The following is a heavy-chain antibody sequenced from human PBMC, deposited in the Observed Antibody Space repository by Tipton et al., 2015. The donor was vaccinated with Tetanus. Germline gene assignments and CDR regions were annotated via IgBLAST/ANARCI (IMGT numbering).Heavy chain of an antibody. CDR1: GFTFSDYY. CDR3: ARAFCNYNCHGGYFDY. Sequence: SLRLSCAASGFTFSDYYMSWIRQAPGKGLEWVSYISSSGSTIYYADSVKGRFTISRDNAKNSLSLQVNSLRAEDTAVYYCARAFCNYNCHGGYFDYWGQGTLVTVSS. D-gene: IGHD2/OR15-2a*01. J-gene: IGHJ4*02. CDR2: ISSSGSTI. V-gene: IGHV3-11*01.